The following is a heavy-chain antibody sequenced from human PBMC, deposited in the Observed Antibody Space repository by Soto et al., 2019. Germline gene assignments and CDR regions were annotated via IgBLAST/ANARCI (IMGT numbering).Heavy chain of an antibody. CDR2: ISTSGSTI. CDR1: GFTFNDFY. J-gene: IGHJ3*02. D-gene: IGHD1-1*01. CDR3: ATWHLQEHAYDI. Sequence: LRLSCAASGFTFNDFYMTWIRQAPGKGLEWLSYISTSGSTIFYTDSVKGRFTISRDNAKNTLYLQMNSLRPEDTALYSCATWHLQEHAYDIWGQGTMVT. V-gene: IGHV3-11*01.